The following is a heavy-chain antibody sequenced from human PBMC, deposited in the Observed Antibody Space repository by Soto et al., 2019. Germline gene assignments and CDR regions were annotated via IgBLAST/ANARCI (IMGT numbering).Heavy chain of an antibody. J-gene: IGHJ4*02. CDR3: AKRLGYDLDFDY. D-gene: IGHD5-12*01. CDR2: ISYDGSNK. Sequence: QVQLVESGGGVVQPGRSLRLSCAASGFTFSSYGMHWVRQAPGKGLEWVAVISYDGSNKYYADSVKGRFTISRDNSKNTLYLQMNSLRAEDTAVYYCAKRLGYDLDFDYWGQGTLVTVSS. V-gene: IGHV3-30*18. CDR1: GFTFSSYG.